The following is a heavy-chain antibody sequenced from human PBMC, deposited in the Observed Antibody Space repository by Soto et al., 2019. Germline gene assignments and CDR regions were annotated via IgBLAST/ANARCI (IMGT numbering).Heavy chain of an antibody. V-gene: IGHV3-23*01. CDR2: ISGSGGTT. J-gene: IGHJ4*02. Sequence: GGSLRLSCAASGFTFSSYSMTWVRQAPGKGVEWLSTISGSGGTTYYADSVKGRFTISRDNSKNTLSLQMSTLRAEDTAVYYCAKGWYTSISNYFDSWGQGTLVTVSS. CDR1: GFTFSSYS. D-gene: IGHD3-3*02. CDR3: AKGWYTSISNYFDS.